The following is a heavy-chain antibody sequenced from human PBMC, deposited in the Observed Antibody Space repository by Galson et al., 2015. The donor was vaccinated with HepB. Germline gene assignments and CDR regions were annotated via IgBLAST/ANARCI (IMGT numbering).Heavy chain of an antibody. CDR1: GGSFSGSY. J-gene: IGHJ4*02. CDR2: AYHSGGT. D-gene: IGHD3-10*01. V-gene: IGHV4-34*01. Sequence: TRSLTCAVSGGSFSGSYWTWIRQPPGEGLERIGEAYHSGGTNYRPPLKSRGTISVDKSKNQFSLKLTSVTAADTAVYYCARAKGGRGYFDYWGQGTLVTVSS. CDR3: ARAKGGRGYFDY.